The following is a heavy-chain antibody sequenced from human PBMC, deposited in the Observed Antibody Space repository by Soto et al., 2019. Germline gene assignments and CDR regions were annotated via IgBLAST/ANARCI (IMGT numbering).Heavy chain of an antibody. V-gene: IGHV3-30*18. CDR2: ISYDGNVA. D-gene: IGHD1-1*01. CDR3: AKEGPITNWYFDY. J-gene: IGHJ4*02. Sequence: QVQLVESGGGVVQPGRSLRLSCAASGFTFSSYGMHWVRLAPGKGLEWVTVISYDGNVAYYADFVKGRFTISRDNSKNTLYLQMNSLRTEDTAMYYCAKEGPITNWYFDYWGQGTLVTVSS. CDR1: GFTFSSYG.